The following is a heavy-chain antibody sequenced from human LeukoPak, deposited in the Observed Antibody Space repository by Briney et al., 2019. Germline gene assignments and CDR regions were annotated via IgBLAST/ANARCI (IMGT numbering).Heavy chain of an antibody. J-gene: IGHJ4*02. V-gene: IGHV4-59*01. Sequence: SETLSLTCAVSGGSISNYYWSWIRQPPGEGLEWIGYIFYSGSTNYNPSLKSRVTISVDSSRNHFSLKMNSVTTADTAVYYCARHLATAASAFDSWGRGTLVTVSS. CDR2: IFYSGST. D-gene: IGHD2-2*01. CDR1: GGSISNYY. CDR3: ARHLATAASAFDS.